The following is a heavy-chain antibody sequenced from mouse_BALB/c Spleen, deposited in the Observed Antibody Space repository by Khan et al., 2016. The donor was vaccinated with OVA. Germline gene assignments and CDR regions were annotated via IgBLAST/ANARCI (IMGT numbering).Heavy chain of an antibody. D-gene: IGHD1-1*01. V-gene: IGHV2-6-1*01. CDR1: GFSLTSYG. CDR3: ARHAFSYYGTAMDY. Sequence: QVQLQQLGPGLVAPSQSLSITCTISGFSLTSYGVHWVRQPPGKGLEWLVMIWSDGSTTYNSALKSRLSISKDNSKSQVVLKMNSLQTDDTAMYYCARHAFSYYGTAMDYWGQGTSVTVSS. J-gene: IGHJ4*01. CDR2: IWSDGST.